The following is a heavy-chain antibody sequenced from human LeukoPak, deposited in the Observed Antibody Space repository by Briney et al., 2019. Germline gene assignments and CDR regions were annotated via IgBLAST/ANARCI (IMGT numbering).Heavy chain of an antibody. CDR1: GFTFSSYW. D-gene: IGHD3-9*01. V-gene: IGHV3-74*01. CDR2: INTDGSST. J-gene: IGHJ4*02. CDR3: ARPRLVKGVYYFDY. Sequence: PGGSLRLSCAASGFTFSSYWMHWVRQAPGKGLVWVSRINTDGSSTTYADSVKGRFTISRDNAKNTLYLQMNSLRAEDTAVYYCARPRLVKGVYYFDYWGQGTLVTVSS.